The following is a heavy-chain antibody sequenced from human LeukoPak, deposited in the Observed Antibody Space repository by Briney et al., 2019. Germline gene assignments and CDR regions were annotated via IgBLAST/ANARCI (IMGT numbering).Heavy chain of an antibody. CDR2: FSGSGGGT. V-gene: IGHV3-23*01. J-gene: IGHJ5*02. Sequence: GGSLRLSCAASGFTFSSYAMSWVRQAPGKGLEWVSAFSGSGGGTYYADSVKGRFTISRDNSKNTLYLQMNSLRAEDTAVYYCARISRYRFDPWGQGTLVTVS. CDR1: GFTFSSYA. D-gene: IGHD1-14*01. CDR3: ARISRYRFDP.